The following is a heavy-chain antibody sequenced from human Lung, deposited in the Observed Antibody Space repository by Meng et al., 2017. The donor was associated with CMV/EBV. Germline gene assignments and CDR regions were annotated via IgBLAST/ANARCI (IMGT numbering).Heavy chain of an antibody. CDR1: GDSITNHNW. CDR2: IPHRGSS. CDR3: LRRSGGSV. J-gene: IGHJ1*01. V-gene: IGHV4-4*02. Sequence: QGQLRGPGPARVKPSETLSLTCAVSGDSITNHNWWAWVRQPPGKGLEWIGEIPHRGSSAYNPSLKSRVSMSIDKSKNQFSLKLTSVTAADTAVYHCLRRSGGSVWGQGTLVTVSS. D-gene: IGHD3-10*01.